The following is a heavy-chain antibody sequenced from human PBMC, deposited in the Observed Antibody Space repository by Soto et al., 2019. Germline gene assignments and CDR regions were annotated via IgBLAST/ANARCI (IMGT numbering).Heavy chain of an antibody. CDR1: GYTFTSYG. J-gene: IGHJ6*02. CDR3: ARARLTWIKLWSPYYGMDV. CDR2: ISAYNGNT. V-gene: IGHV1-18*01. Sequence: GASVKVSCKASGYTFTSYGISWVRQAPGQGLEWMGWISAYNGNTNYAQKLQGRVTMTTDTSTSTAYMELRSLRSDDTAVYYCARARLTWIKLWSPYYGMDVWGQGTTVTVSS. D-gene: IGHD5-18*01.